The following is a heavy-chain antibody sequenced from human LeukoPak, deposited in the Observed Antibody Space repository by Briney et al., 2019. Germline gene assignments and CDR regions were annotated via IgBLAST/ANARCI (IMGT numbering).Heavy chain of an antibody. D-gene: IGHD1-26*01. CDR2: VYPGDSDT. Sequence: GEALKISCKGSGYSFTSYWIGWVRQLPAKDLVWMGIVYPGDSDTRYSPSFQGQVTISADKSISTAYLQWSSLKASDTAMYYCARRSSGSYSVGGYYYYMDVWGKGTTVTVSS. V-gene: IGHV5-51*01. J-gene: IGHJ6*03. CDR3: ARRSSGSYSVGGYYYYMDV. CDR1: GYSFTSYW.